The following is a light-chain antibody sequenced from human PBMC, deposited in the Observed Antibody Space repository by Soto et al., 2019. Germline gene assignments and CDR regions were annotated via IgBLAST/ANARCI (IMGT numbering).Light chain of an antibody. Sequence: QSALTQPPSVSAAPRQRVTISCSGSGSNIGGNSVSWYQQLPGTAPKLLIYDDNKRPSGIPDRFSGSKSGTSATLGITGFQTGDEADYYCGSWDSSLSAYVFGTGTKVTVL. CDR2: DDN. CDR3: GSWDSSLSAYV. CDR1: GSNIGGNS. J-gene: IGLJ1*01. V-gene: IGLV1-51*01.